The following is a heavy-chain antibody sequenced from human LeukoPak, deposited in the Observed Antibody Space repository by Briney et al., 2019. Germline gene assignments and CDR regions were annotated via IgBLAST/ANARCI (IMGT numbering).Heavy chain of an antibody. CDR1: GYTFTSYD. Sequence: ASVKVSCKASGYTFTSYDIYWVRQATGQGLEWMGWMNPNSGNTGYAQKFQGRVTMTRNTSISTAYMELSSLRSEDTAVYYCARRSLKKTTFDYWGQGTLVTVSS. J-gene: IGHJ4*02. CDR2: MNPNSGNT. D-gene: IGHD1-1*01. V-gene: IGHV1-8*01. CDR3: ARRSLKKTTFDY.